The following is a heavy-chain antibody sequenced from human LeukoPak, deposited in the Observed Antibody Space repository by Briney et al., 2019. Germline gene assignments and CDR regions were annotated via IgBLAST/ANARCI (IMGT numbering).Heavy chain of an antibody. CDR2: IYYTGST. CDR1: GDSITSYS. J-gene: IGHJ4*02. Sequence: PSETLSLTCTVSGDSITSYSWSWIRQPPGKGLEWIGYIYYTGSTHFNPSLKSRVTISVDTSKNQFSLKLSSVTAADTAVYYCARGYDILTGYFDYWGQGTLVTVSS. V-gene: IGHV4-59*08. CDR3: ARGYDILTGYFDY. D-gene: IGHD3-9*01.